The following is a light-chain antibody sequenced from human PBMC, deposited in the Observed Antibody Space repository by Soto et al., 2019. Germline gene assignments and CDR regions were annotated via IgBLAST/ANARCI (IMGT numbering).Light chain of an antibody. Sequence: QSVLTQPPSASGSPGQSVTISCTGTSSDVGAYKYVSWYQQYPGKAPKLMIYEVNKRPSGVPDRFSGSKSGKTASLTVSGLQPEDEADYYCTSYAGSNIWVFGGGTKVTVL. CDR3: TSYAGSNIWV. CDR2: EVN. CDR1: SSDVGAYKY. V-gene: IGLV2-8*01. J-gene: IGLJ3*02.